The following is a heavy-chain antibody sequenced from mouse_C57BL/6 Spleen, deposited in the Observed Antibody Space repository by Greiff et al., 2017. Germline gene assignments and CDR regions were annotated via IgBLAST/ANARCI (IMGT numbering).Heavy chain of an antibody. Sequence: EVQGVESGGGLVQPKGSLKLSCAASGFSFNTYAMNWVRQAPGKGLEWVARIRSKSNNYATYYADSVKDRFTISRDDSESMLYLQMNNLKTEDTAMYYCVSSELGPWFAYWGQGTLVTVSA. CDR3: VSSELGPWFAY. D-gene: IGHD4-1*01. J-gene: IGHJ3*01. CDR2: IRSKSNNYAT. V-gene: IGHV10-1*01. CDR1: GFSFNTYA.